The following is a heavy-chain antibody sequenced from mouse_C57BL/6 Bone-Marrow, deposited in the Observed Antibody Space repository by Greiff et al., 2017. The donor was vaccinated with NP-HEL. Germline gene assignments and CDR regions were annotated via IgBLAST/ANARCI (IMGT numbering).Heavy chain of an antibody. Sequence: VQLQQSGPVLVKPGASVKMSCKASGYTFTDYYMNWVKQSHGKSLEWIGVINPYNGGTSYNQKFKGKATLTVDQSSSTAYMELNSLTSEDSAVYYCARGGPYAMDYWGQGTSVTVSS. CDR3: ARGGPYAMDY. CDR2: INPYNGGT. V-gene: IGHV1-19*01. CDR1: GYTFTDYY. J-gene: IGHJ4*01.